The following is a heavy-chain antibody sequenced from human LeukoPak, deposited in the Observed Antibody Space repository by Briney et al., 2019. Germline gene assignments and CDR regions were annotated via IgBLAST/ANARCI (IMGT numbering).Heavy chain of an antibody. CDR1: GYTFTSYY. V-gene: IGHV1-46*01. CDR3: ARDYYDPVTPANWFDP. D-gene: IGHD3-22*01. CDR2: INPSGGST. Sequence: ASVKVSCKASGYTFTSYYMHWVRQAPGQGLEWMGIINPSGGSTSYAQKFQGRVTMTTDTSTSTAYMELRSLRSDDTAVYYCARDYYDPVTPANWFDPWGQGTLVTVSS. J-gene: IGHJ5*02.